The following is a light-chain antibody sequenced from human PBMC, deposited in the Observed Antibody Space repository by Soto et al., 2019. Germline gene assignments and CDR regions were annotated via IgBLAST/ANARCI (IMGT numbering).Light chain of an antibody. V-gene: IGLV2-23*03. Sequence: QSVLTQPASVSESPGQSITISCTGTSSDVGSYEFVSWYQQYPGKAPKLMIYEGSKRPSGVSDRFSGSKSGNTASLTISGLQAEDEADYFCCSYAGGSNVFGAGPQLTVL. J-gene: IGLJ7*01. CDR3: CSYAGGSNV. CDR2: EGS. CDR1: SSDVGSYEF.